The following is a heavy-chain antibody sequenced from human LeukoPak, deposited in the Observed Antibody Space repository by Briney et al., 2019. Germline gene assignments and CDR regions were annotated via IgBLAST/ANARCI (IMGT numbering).Heavy chain of an antibody. CDR2: INPDGGNT. J-gene: IGHJ6*03. CDR1: GGTFSSYA. V-gene: IGHV1-46*01. D-gene: IGHD5-12*01. Sequence: ASVKVSCKASGGTFSSYAISWVRQAPGQVLEWMGLINPDGGNTNYAQNFQGRVTMTRDMSTSTVYMELSSLRSEDTAVYYCARSSGYAGYYYMDVWGKGTTVTVSS. CDR3: ARSSGYAGYYYMDV.